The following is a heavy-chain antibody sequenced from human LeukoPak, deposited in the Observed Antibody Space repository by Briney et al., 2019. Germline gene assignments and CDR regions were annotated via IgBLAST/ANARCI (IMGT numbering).Heavy chain of an antibody. D-gene: IGHD6-13*01. CDR3: ARGGLYSSSWLPYLDY. CDR1: GGSISSYY. J-gene: IGHJ4*02. CDR2: IYYSGST. Sequence: SETLSLTCTVSGGSISSYYWSWIRQPPGKGLGWIGYIYYSGSTNYNPSLKSRVTISVDTSKNQFSLKLSSVTAADTAVYYCARGGLYSSSWLPYLDYWGQGTLVTVSS. V-gene: IGHV4-59*01.